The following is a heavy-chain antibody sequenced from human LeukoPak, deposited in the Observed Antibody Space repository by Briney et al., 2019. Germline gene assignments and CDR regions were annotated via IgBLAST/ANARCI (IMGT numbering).Heavy chain of an antibody. CDR3: AKEPIVVVPAAMHEIGWFDP. CDR1: GFTFSSYA. D-gene: IGHD2-2*01. CDR2: ISGSGGST. V-gene: IGHV3-23*01. J-gene: IGHJ5*02. Sequence: GGSLRLSCAASGFTFSSYAMNWVRQAPGKGLEWVSAISGSGGSTYYADSVKGRFTISRDNSKNTLYLQMNSLRAEDTAVYYCAKEPIVVVPAAMHEIGWFDPWGQGTLVTVSS.